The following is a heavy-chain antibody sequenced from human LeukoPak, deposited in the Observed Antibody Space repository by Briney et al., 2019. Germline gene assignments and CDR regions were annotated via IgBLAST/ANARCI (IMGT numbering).Heavy chain of an antibody. Sequence: PGGSLRLSCAASGFTFSSYAMSWVRQAPGKGLGWVSAISGSGGSTYYADSVKGRFTISRDNSKNTLYLQMNSLRAEDTAVYYCAKDSPLWGSGWSLFDYWGQGTLVTVSS. CDR3: AKDSPLWGSGWSLFDY. CDR2: ISGSGGST. D-gene: IGHD6-19*01. CDR1: GFTFSSYA. V-gene: IGHV3-23*01. J-gene: IGHJ4*02.